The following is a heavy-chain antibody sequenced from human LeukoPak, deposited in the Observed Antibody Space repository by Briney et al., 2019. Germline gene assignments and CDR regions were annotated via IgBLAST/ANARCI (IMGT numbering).Heavy chain of an antibody. J-gene: IGHJ4*02. CDR1: GFTFSSYA. CDR3: AGSRRRGYCSSTSCHAVDY. CDR2: ISGSGGST. Sequence: GGSLRLSCAASGFTFSSYAMSWVRQAPGKGLEWVSAISGSGGSTYYADPVKGRFTISRDNSKNTLYLQMNSLRAEDTAVYYCAGSRRRGYCSSTSCHAVDYWGQGTLVTVSS. V-gene: IGHV3-23*01. D-gene: IGHD2-2*01.